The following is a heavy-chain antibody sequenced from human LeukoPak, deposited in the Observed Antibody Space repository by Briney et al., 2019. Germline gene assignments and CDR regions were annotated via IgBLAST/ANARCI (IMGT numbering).Heavy chain of an antibody. D-gene: IGHD7-27*01. CDR3: ARGPATGDFDY. V-gene: IGHV1-2*02. J-gene: IGHJ4*02. CDR2: INPNSGAT. CDR1: GYTFNIYY. Sequence: ASVKVSCKASGYTFNIYYMHWMRQAPGQRLEWMGWINPNSGATNYAQKFQGRVTMTRDTSISTAYMELRSLRSDDTAVYHCARGPATGDFDYWGQGTLVTVSS.